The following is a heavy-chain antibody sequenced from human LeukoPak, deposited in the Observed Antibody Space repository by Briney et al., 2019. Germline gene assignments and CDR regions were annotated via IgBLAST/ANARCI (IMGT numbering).Heavy chain of an antibody. CDR3: ARKGPVGAFDI. D-gene: IGHD3-3*01. CDR1: GVSISSSSYY. Sequence: NPSETLSLTCTVSGVSISSSSYYWGWIRQPPGKGLEWIGSIYYSGSTYYNPSLKSRVTISVDTSKNQFPLKLSSVTAADTAVYYCARKGPVGAFDIWGQGTMVTVSS. CDR2: IYYSGST. V-gene: IGHV4-39*06. J-gene: IGHJ3*02.